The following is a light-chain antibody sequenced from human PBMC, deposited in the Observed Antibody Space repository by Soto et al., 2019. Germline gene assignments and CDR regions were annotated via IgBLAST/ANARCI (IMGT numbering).Light chain of an antibody. J-gene: IGKJ2*01. CDR3: QQYGRSPLMYT. CDR2: GAS. CDR1: QSITSNF. Sequence: EIVLTQSPGTLSLSPGERAILSCRASQSITSNFLAWYQQKPGQAPRLPIYGASTRAAGVPDRFSGSGSGPDFTLTITRLEPEDFAVYYCQQYGRSPLMYTFGQGTKLGVK. V-gene: IGKV3-20*01.